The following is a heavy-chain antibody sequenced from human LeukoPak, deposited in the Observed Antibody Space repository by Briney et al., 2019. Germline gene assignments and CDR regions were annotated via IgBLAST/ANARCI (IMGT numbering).Heavy chain of an antibody. CDR1: GYTFTSYV. V-gene: IGHV1-8*01. CDR2: MSPNSGNT. CDR3: VRTPPNWGADF. Sequence: ASVKVSCKASGYTFTSYVINWMRQATGQGLEWMGWMSPNSGNTGYAQKFQGTVTMTRDTSTGTAYLELSSLRSEDSAVYYCVRTPPNWGADFWGQGTLVTVSS. D-gene: IGHD7-27*01. J-gene: IGHJ4*02.